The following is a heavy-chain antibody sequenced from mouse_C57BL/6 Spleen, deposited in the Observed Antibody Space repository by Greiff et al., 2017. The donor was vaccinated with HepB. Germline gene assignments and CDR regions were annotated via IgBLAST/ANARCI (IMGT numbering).Heavy chain of an antibody. CDR2: IYPRSGNT. CDR1: GYTFTSYG. V-gene: IGHV1-81*01. J-gene: IGHJ1*03. D-gene: IGHD2-1*01. Sequence: QVHVKQSGAELARPGASVKLSCKASGYTFTSYGISWVKQRTGQGLEWIGEIYPRSGNTYYNEKFKGKATLTADKSSSTAYMELRSLTSEDSAVYFCAVYYGNPLDVWGTGTTVTVSS. CDR3: AVYYGNPLDV.